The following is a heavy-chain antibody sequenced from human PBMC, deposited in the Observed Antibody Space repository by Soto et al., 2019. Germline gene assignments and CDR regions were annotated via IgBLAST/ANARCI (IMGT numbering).Heavy chain of an antibody. CDR3: ARKKSGSRSPLFYP. J-gene: IGHJ5*02. CDR1: GYTFTSYD. V-gene: IGHV1-8*01. Sequence: QVQLVQSEPEVKKPGASVRVSCKTSGYTFTSYDINWVRQATGPGLEWMGWMNPNSGNTGYAQKFQGRVTMTRNTSISTAYMELSSLKSEDPSVYYCARKKSGSRSPLFYPLGQGTLVTLSS. CDR2: MNPNSGNT. D-gene: IGHD3-10*01.